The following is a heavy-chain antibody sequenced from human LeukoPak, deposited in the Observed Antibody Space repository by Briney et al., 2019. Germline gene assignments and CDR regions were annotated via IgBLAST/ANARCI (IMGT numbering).Heavy chain of an antibody. CDR1: GFTFSNYA. V-gene: IGHV3-23*01. Sequence: PGGSLRLSCAASGFTFSNYAMSWVRQAPGKGLEWVSSITGSGGSTYYADSVKGRFTISRDNSKNTLYLQMNGLRADDTAVYYCAKDLGPLYSGRSGWGKGTPVTVSS. D-gene: IGHD1-26*01. CDR3: AKDLGPLYSGRSG. J-gene: IGHJ6*03. CDR2: ITGSGGST.